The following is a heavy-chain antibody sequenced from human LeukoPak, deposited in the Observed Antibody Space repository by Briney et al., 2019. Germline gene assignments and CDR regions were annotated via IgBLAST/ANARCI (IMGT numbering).Heavy chain of an antibody. V-gene: IGHV3-20*04. CDR3: ARGSVQLWLRDTYYYMDV. CDR2: INWNGRIT. J-gene: IGHJ6*03. CDR1: GFTFDDYA. D-gene: IGHD5-18*01. Sequence: GGSLRPSCAASGFTFDDYAMNWVREVPGRGLEWVSGINWNGRITEYADSVKDRFTISRQNTKNSLYLYMNNLGGEDTALYFCARGSVQLWLRDTYYYMDVWGKGTTVTVSS.